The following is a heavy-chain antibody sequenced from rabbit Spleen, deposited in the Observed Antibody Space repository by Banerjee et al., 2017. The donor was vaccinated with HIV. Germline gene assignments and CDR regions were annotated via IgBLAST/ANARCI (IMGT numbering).Heavy chain of an antibody. V-gene: IGHV1S40*01. J-gene: IGHJ4*01. CDR1: GVSFSFNSY. D-gene: IGHD4-1*01. Sequence: QSLEESGGDLVKPGASLTLTCTASGVSFSFNSYMCWVRQAPGKGLEWIACIDTGSSGFTYFASWAKGRFTISKTSSTTVTLQMTSLTAADTATYFCARETSSGWGVVSYYFNLWGPGTLVTVS. CDR3: ARETSSGWGVVSYYFNL. CDR2: IDTGSSGFT.